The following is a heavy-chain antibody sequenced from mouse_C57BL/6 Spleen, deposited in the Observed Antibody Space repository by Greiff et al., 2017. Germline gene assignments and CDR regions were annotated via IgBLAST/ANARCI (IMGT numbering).Heavy chain of an antibody. V-gene: IGHV1-64*01. CDR3: TRDYDESFFDY. Sequence: VQLQQPGAELVKPGASVKLSCKASGYTFTSYWMHWVKQRPGQGLEWIGMIHPNSGSTNYNEKFKSKATMTVDKSSSTAYMQLSSLTSEASAVYYGTRDYDESFFDYWGQGTTLTVSS. D-gene: IGHD2-4*01. CDR2: IHPNSGST. CDR1: GYTFTSYW. J-gene: IGHJ2*01.